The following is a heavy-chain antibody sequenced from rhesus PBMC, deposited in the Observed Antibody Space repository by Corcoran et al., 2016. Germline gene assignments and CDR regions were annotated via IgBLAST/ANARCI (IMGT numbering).Heavy chain of an antibody. CDR2: IGASSGST. D-gene: IGHD7-45*01. Sequence: QVQLQESGPGLVKPSETLSLTCAVSGYSISSGYGWSWIRQPPGKGLEWIGYIGASSGSTNYNPSLKSRVTISKDTSKNQFSLKLSSVTAADTAVYYCVREWGFDYWGQGVLVTVSS. V-gene: IGHV4-127*01. CDR1: GYSISSGYG. J-gene: IGHJ4*01. CDR3: VREWGFDY.